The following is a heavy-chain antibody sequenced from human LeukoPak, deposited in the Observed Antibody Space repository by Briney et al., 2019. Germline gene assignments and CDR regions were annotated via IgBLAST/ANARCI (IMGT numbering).Heavy chain of an antibody. CDR3: ARVITMVRGVIPAPINWFDP. J-gene: IGHJ5*02. V-gene: IGHV1-69*04. D-gene: IGHD3-10*01. CDR1: GGTFSSYA. Sequence: GASVKVSCKASGGTFSSYAISWVRQAPGQGLEWMGRIIPILGIANYAQKFQGRVTITADKSTSTAYMELSSLRSEDTAVYYCARVITMVRGVIPAPINWFDPWGQGTLVTVSS. CDR2: IIPILGIA.